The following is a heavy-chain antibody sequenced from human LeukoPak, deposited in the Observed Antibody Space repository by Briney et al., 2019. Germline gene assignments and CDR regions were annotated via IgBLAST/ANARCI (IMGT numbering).Heavy chain of an antibody. J-gene: IGHJ4*02. D-gene: IGHD2-15*01. CDR1: GYTFTRHS. V-gene: IGHV1-46*01. Sequence: ASVKVSCKASGYTFTRHSIHWVRQAPGQGLEWMGIVSPSDGSTTYIPKFQGRVTMTRDTSASTVYMELSSLTSEDTAVYYCVRAGSGGSYLDDYWGQGTLVAVSS. CDR2: VSPSDGST. CDR3: VRAGSGGSYLDDY.